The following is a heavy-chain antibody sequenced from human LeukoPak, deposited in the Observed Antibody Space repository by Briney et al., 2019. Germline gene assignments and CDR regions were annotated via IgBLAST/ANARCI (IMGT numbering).Heavy chain of an antibody. V-gene: IGHV4-59*01. D-gene: IGHD3-3*01. CDR1: GGSISSYY. J-gene: IGHJ5*02. CDR2: IYYSGST. CDR3: ARPWAFGVVTPWFDP. Sequence: KPSETLSLTCTVSGGSISSYYWSWIRQPPGKGLEWIGYIYYSGSTNYNPSLKSRVTISVDTSKNQFSLKLSSVTAADTAVYYCARPWAFGVVTPWFDPWGQGTLVTVSS.